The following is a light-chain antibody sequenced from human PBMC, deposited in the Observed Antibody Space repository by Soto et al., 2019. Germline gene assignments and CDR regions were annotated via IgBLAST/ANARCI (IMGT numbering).Light chain of an antibody. CDR3: QHYGYPQWT. Sequence: EIVLTQSPGTLSLSPGERATLSCRASQSVSSSLAWYQQKPGQAPRLLIHGASNRATGIPDRFSGSGSGTDFTLTISRLEPEDFTVYICQHYGYPQWTFGPGTKVEIK. CDR2: GAS. J-gene: IGKJ1*01. V-gene: IGKV3-20*01. CDR1: QSVSSS.